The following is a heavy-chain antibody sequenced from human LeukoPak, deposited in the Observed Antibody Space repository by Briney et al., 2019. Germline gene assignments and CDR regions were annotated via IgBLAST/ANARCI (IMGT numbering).Heavy chain of an antibody. CDR2: ISGSGGST. J-gene: IGHJ6*02. D-gene: IGHD3-9*01. CDR1: GFTFSSYA. V-gene: IGHV3-23*01. Sequence: PGGSLRLSCAASGFTFSSYAMSWVRQAPGKGLEWVSAISGSGGSTYYADSVKGRFTISRDNSKNTLYLQMNSLRAEDTAVYYRAKEGDPNDPTDILTGYFLPNYYYGMDVWGQGTTVTVSS. CDR3: AKEGDPNDPTDILTGYFLPNYYYGMDV.